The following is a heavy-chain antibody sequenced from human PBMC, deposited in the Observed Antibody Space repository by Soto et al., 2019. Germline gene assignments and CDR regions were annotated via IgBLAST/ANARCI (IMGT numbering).Heavy chain of an antibody. CDR1: GFTFSSYA. V-gene: IGHV3-23*01. CDR3: AKPPMTTVTTTYYYYGMDV. J-gene: IGHJ6*02. D-gene: IGHD4-4*01. CDR2: ISGSGGST. Sequence: GGSLRLSCVASGFTFSSYAMSWVRQAPGKGLEWVSAISGSGGSTYYADSVKGRFTISRDNSKNTLYLQMNSLRAEDTAVYYCAKPPMTTVTTTYYYYGMDVWGQGTTVTVSS.